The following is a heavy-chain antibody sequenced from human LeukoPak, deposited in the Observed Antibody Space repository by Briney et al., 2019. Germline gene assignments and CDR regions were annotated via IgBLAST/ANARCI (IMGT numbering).Heavy chain of an antibody. CDR1: GGSISSYY. Sequence: SETLSLTCTVSGGSISSYYWSWIRQPPGKGLEWIGYIYYSGSTNYNPSLKSRVTVSVDTSKNQFSLKLSSVTAADTAVYYCASQIAAAGREAFDIWGQGTMVTVSS. CDR3: ASQIAAAGREAFDI. CDR2: IYYSGST. J-gene: IGHJ3*02. D-gene: IGHD6-13*01. V-gene: IGHV4-59*08.